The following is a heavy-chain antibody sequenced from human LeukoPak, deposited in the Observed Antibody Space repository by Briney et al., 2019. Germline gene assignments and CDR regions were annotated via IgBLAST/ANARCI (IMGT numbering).Heavy chain of an antibody. D-gene: IGHD3-10*01. CDR3: AIHTGTNSFFDF. Sequence: ASVRVSFTASGYTFIAYYMHWVRQAPGQGLEWMGWIHPNSGDTNYAQSFQGRVTMTRDTSINTAHMELSRLRSNDTAIYYCAIHTGTNSFFDFWGQGTLVTVSS. V-gene: IGHV1-2*02. CDR2: IHPNSGDT. CDR1: GYTFIAYY. J-gene: IGHJ4*02.